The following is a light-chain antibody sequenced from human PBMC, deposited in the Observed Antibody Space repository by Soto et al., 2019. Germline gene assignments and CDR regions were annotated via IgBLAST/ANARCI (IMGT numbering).Light chain of an antibody. J-gene: IGKJ2*01. CDR2: AAS. CDR3: KQSYSTPYT. Sequence: DIQMTQSPSSLSASVGDRVTITCRASQSISSYLTWYQQKPGKAPKLLIYAASSLQSGVPSRFSGSGSGTDFTLTISSLQPEDFATYYCKQSYSTPYTFGQGTKVDIK. V-gene: IGKV1-39*01. CDR1: QSISSY.